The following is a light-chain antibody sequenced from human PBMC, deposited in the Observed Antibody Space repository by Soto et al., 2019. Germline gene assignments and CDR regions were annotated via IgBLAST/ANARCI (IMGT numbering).Light chain of an antibody. Sequence: EIVLTQSPATLSVSPGERATLTCRASQTVGTSLAWYQQKPGQAPRLLIYVASTRPTRVPSRFSGSGSGPEFALTISSLQSEDFAVYYCQQHNAWPLTFGGGTKVEIK. J-gene: IGKJ4*01. CDR2: VAS. CDR1: QTVGTS. V-gene: IGKV3-15*01. CDR3: QQHNAWPLT.